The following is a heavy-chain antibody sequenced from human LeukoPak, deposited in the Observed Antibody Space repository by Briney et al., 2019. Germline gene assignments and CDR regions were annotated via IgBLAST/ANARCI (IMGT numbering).Heavy chain of an antibody. CDR2: ISSSGNTI. CDR1: GFTFSDYY. J-gene: IGHJ4*02. CDR3: ARVAVTGIGIDY. Sequence: PGGSLRLSCAASGFTFSDYYMSWIRQAPGKGLEWVSYISSSGNTIYYTNSVKGQFTVSRDNAKNSLYLQMNSLRAEDTAVYYCARVAVTGIGIDYWGQGTLVTVSS. V-gene: IGHV3-11*04. D-gene: IGHD6-19*01.